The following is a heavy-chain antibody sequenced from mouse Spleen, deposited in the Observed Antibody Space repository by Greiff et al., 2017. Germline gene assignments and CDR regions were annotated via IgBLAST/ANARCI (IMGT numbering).Heavy chain of an antibody. Sequence: VQLKESGGDLVKPGGSLKLSCAASGFTFSSYGMSWVRQTPDKRLEWVATISSGGGYTYYPDSVKGRFTIARDNAKNTLYLQMSSLKSEDTAMYYCARQNYGRPGAMDYWGQGTSVTVSS. CDR3: ARQNYGRPGAMDY. CDR1: GFTFSSYG. V-gene: IGHV5-6*01. J-gene: IGHJ4*01. CDR2: ISSGGGYT. D-gene: IGHD1-1*01.